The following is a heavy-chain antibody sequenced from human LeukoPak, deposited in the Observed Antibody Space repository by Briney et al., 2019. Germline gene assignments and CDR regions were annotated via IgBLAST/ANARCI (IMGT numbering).Heavy chain of an antibody. CDR2: IKQDGSKK. CDR1: GFPFSSYW. J-gene: IGHJ4*02. V-gene: IGHV3-7*04. D-gene: IGHD5-24*01. Sequence: GGSPRLSCVASGFPFSSYWMTWVRQAPRKGLEWVANIKQDGSKKSYVDSVKGRFTISRDNAKNLLYLQMNSLRAEDTAIYYCTRVGYIDEGIDYWGQGTLVTVSS. CDR3: TRVGYIDEGIDY.